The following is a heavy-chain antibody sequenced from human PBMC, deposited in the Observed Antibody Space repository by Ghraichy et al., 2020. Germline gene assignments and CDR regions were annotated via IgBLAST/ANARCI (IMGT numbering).Heavy chain of an antibody. J-gene: IGHJ3*02. CDR3: AKLNPWLYSSSSNAFDI. Sequence: GGSLRLSCAASGFTFSSYAMSWVRQAPGKGLEWVSAISGSGGSTYYADSVKVRFTISRDNSKNTLYLQRNSLRAYDTAVYYGAKLNPWLYSSSSNAFDIWGQGTMVTVSS. CDR1: GFTFSSYA. D-gene: IGHD6-13*01. V-gene: IGHV3-23*01. CDR2: ISGSGGST.